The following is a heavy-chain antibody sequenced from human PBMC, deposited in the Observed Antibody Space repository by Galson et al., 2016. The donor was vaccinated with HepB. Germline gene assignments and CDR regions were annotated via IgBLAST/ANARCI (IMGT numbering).Heavy chain of an antibody. CDR2: LSHDGNNK. CDR3: ARAQRVYDINGYGYFQL. V-gene: IGHV3-30*14. Sequence: SLRLSCAAAGFTFSNYAMHWVRQTPGQGLEWVAVLSHDGNNKYYGGSVKGRFTISRDNSKNTLYLQMNSLRADDTAVYYCARAQRVYDINGYGYFQLWGQGTLVTVSS. D-gene: IGHD3-22*01. J-gene: IGHJ1*01. CDR1: GFTFSNYA.